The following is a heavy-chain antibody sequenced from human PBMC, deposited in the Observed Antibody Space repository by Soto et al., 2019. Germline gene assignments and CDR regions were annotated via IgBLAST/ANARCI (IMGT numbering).Heavy chain of an antibody. J-gene: IGHJ6*02. V-gene: IGHV3-48*02. CDR2: ISSSDIPI. Sequence: GGSLRLSCVASGFTFSDYSMNWVRQAPGKGLEWISYISSSDIPIYYADSVKGRFTISRDNAKNSLYLQMNSLTDDDTAVYYCARESSGYGGYYYYGMDVWGQGTTVTVSS. CDR3: ARESSGYGGYYYYGMDV. D-gene: IGHD3-22*01. CDR1: GFTFSDYS.